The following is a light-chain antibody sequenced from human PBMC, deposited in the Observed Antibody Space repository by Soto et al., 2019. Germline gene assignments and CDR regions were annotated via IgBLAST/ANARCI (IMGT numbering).Light chain of an antibody. Sequence: DIVMTQSPDSLAVSLGERATINCKSSQSILYSYNSLNYLAWYQHKPGQPPKLLIYSASTRESGVPDRFSGSGSGTDFTLTISSLQAEDVAVYYCHQYYRIPWTFGQGTKVEVK. CDR3: HQYYRIPWT. J-gene: IGKJ1*01. CDR1: QSILYSYNSLNY. V-gene: IGKV4-1*01. CDR2: SAS.